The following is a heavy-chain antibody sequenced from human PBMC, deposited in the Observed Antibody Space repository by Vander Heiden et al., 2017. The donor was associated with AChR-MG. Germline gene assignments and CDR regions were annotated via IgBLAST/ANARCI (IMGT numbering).Heavy chain of an antibody. CDR1: GFPLSTGRLG. CDR2: IYWDDDK. CDR3: AHCNYAGNHYFYY. V-gene: IGHV2-5*02. D-gene: IGHD4-4*01. Sequence: QITFKESGPTLVKPTQTLTLACTHSGFPLSTGRLGVGWIRQPPGKALEWLAFIYWDDDKRYSPALKSRLSITKDTSKNQVVLIMTNVDAVDTATYYCAHCNYAGNHYFYYWGQGALVTVSS. J-gene: IGHJ4*02.